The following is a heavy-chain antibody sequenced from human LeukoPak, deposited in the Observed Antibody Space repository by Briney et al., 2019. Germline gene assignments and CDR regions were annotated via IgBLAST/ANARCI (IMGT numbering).Heavy chain of an antibody. Sequence: GGSLRLSCAASGFTFSSYWMSWIRQAPGKGLEWVANIKEDGSDKNYVDSVRGRFTIYRDNAKNALYLQMNSLRAEDTAVYYCGREVPGGTTSLDCWGQGTVVTVSS. J-gene: IGHJ4*02. V-gene: IGHV3-7*01. CDR2: IKEDGSDK. D-gene: IGHD1-7*01. CDR1: GFTFSSYW. CDR3: GREVPGGTTSLDC.